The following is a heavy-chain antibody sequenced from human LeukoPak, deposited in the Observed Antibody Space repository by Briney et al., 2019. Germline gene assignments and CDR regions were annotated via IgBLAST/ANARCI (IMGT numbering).Heavy chain of an antibody. Sequence: SQTLSLTCTVSGGSISSGGYYWSWIRQPPGKGLEWIGYIYHSGSTYYNPSLKSRVTISVDRSKNQFSLKLSSVTAADTAVYYCARVRERSTTVEGLVDPWGQGTLVTVSS. J-gene: IGHJ5*02. V-gene: IGHV4-30-2*01. CDR1: GGSISSGGYY. D-gene: IGHD4-17*01. CDR3: ARVRERSTTVEGLVDP. CDR2: IYHSGST.